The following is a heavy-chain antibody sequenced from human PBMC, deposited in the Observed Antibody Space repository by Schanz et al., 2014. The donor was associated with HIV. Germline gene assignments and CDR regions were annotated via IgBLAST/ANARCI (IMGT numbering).Heavy chain of an antibody. CDR2: IKEDGSEK. CDR3: AKSNGGDTAVVQYYFDY. CDR1: GFTFSRYW. J-gene: IGHJ4*02. V-gene: IGHV3-7*01. Sequence: EVPLVESGGGLVQPGGSLRLSCAASGFTFSRYWMTWVRQAPGKGLEWVANIKEDGSEKYHADSVKGRFTVSRDNAKNFLYLQMDSLRAEDTAVYFCAKSNGGDTAVVQYYFDYWGQGTLVSVSS. D-gene: IGHD5-18*01.